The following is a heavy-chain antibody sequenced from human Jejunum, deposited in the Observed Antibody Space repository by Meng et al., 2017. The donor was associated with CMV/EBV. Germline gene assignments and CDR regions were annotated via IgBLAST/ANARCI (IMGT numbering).Heavy chain of an antibody. CDR2: ISTTGDYI. J-gene: IGHJ4*02. CDR1: GFTFSIFS. V-gene: IGHV3-21*01. CDR3: ATDRMDTSARRGFFDY. Sequence: GFTFSIFSLNWVRQAPGKGLEWVASISTTGDYISYADSVKGRFTISRDNAKNSAYLQMNSLRFEDTAMYYCATDRMDTSARRGFFDYWGQGALVTVSS. D-gene: IGHD5-18*01.